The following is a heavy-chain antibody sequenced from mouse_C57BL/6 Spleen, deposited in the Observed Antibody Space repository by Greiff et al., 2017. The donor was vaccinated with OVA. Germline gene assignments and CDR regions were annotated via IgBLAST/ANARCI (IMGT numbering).Heavy chain of an antibody. CDR3: TREGTAQAIDD. Sequence: EVQLVESGPGLVKPSQSLSLTCSVTGYSITSGYYWNWIRQFPGNKLEWMGYISYDGSNNYNPSLKNRISITRDTSKNQFFLKLNSVTTEDTATYYCTREGTAQAIDDWGKGTTLTVSS. D-gene: IGHD3-2*02. J-gene: IGHJ2*01. CDR2: ISYDGSN. V-gene: IGHV3-6*01. CDR1: GYSITSGYY.